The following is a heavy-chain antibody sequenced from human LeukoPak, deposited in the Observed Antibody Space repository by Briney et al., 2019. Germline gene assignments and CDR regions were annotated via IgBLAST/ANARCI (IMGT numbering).Heavy chain of an antibody. Sequence: ASVKVSCKASGYTFTGYYMHWVRQAPGQGLEWMGWINPNSGGTKYAQKFQGRVTMTRDTSISTAYMELSRLRSDDTAVYYCARAPPITSFDYWGQGTLVTVSS. D-gene: IGHD1-14*01. CDR1: GYTFTGYY. CDR3: ARAPPITSFDY. V-gene: IGHV1-2*02. CDR2: INPNSGGT. J-gene: IGHJ4*02.